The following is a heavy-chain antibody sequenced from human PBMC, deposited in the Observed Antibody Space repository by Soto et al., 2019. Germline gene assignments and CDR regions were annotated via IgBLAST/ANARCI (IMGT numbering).Heavy chain of an antibody. CDR3: VRGQEGVVATH. J-gene: IGHJ4*02. CDR2: IKDGGST. V-gene: IGHV4-34*01. CDR1: GGSFTGYY. Sequence: QVQLQQWGAGLLKPSETLSLTCAVNGGSFTGYYWSWVRQPPGKGLEWIGEIKDGGSTNYSPSLRSRVTISXXTSKGQLSLKVTSVTAADTAVYSWVRGQEGVVATHWDQGSLVTVSS. D-gene: IGHD2-15*01.